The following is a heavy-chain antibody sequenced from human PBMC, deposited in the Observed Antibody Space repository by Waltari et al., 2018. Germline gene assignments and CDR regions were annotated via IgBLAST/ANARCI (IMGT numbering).Heavy chain of an antibody. V-gene: IGHV4-34*01. D-gene: IGHD3-10*01. CDR3: ARASFFGRPRRGPDY. Sequence: QVQLQQWGAGLLKPSETLSLTCAVYGGSFSGYYWSWIRQPPGKGLEWIGEINHSGSTNYNPSLKSRVTISVDTSKNQFSLKLSSVTAADTAVYYCARASFFGRPRRGPDYWGQGTLVTVSS. J-gene: IGHJ4*02. CDR1: GGSFSGYY. CDR2: INHSGST.